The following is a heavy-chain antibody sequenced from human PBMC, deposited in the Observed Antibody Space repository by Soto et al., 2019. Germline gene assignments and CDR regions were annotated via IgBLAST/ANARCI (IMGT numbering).Heavy chain of an antibody. CDR2: IIPICGTA. J-gene: IGHJ4*02. CDR3: ARVPTKVVTSLPPRKVYFDY. CDR1: GGTFRSYA. V-gene: IGHV1-69*06. D-gene: IGHD2-15*01. Sequence: SVNVSFEATGGTFRSYAISWVRQAPGQGLEWMGGIIPICGTANYAQKFQGRVTITADKSTSTAYMEVSSLRSEDTAVYYCARVPTKVVTSLPPRKVYFDYWGQGTLVTVSS.